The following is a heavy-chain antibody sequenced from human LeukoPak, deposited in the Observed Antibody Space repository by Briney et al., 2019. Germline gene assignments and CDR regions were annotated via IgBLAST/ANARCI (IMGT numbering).Heavy chain of an antibody. CDR2: INHSGST. CDR3: ARGRRIWFDP. V-gene: IGHV4-34*01. Sequence: PSETLSLTCAVYGGSFRGYYWSWIRQPPGKGLEWIGEINHSGSTNYNPSLKSRVTISVDTSKNQFSLKLSSVTAADTAVYYCARGRRIWFDPWGQGTLVTVSS. CDR1: GGSFRGYY. J-gene: IGHJ5*02.